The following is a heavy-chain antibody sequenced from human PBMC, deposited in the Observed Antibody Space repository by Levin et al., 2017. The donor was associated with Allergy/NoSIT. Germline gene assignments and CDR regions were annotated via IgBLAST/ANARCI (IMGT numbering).Heavy chain of an antibody. Sequence: SPPLSLPLSISGDSVSSNSADWNWIRQSPSLFLAFLFLPSSRSPWYNAYAVSVKSRITINPDTSKNQFSLQLNSVTPEDTAVYYCARVRYSYGSDLGIDYWGQGTLVTVSS. CDR1: GDSVSSNSAD. J-gene: IGHJ4*02. D-gene: IGHD5-18*01. V-gene: IGHV6-1*01. CDR2: PSSRSPWYN. CDR3: ARVRYSYGSDLGIDY.